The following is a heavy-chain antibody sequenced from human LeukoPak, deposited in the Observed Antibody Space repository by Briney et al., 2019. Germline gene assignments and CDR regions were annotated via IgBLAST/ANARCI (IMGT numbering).Heavy chain of an antibody. J-gene: IGHJ4*02. D-gene: IGHD1-26*01. CDR3: ARPSHSGKDDGEDYFDY. CDR1: SGSISNSTFY. Sequence: SETLSLTCTVSSGSISNSTFYWGWIRQPPGKGLEWIGSMYYSGSTYYNPSLKSRVTITVDTSKNQFSLKMTSVTAADTAVYYRARPSHSGKDDGEDYFDYWGQGTLVTVSS. CDR2: MYYSGST. V-gene: IGHV4-39*01.